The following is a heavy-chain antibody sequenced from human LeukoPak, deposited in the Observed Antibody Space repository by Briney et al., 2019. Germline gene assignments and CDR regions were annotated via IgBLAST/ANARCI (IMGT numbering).Heavy chain of an antibody. J-gene: IGHJ4*02. CDR1: GFTFSTHG. Sequence: PGGSLRLSCEASGFTFSTHGMSWVRQAPGEGLEWVSAINANGVNTHYAGSVKGRFTISRDNSKNTLYPQMNSLRAEDPAVYYCAGGLQSHFYGWGQGTLVTVSS. V-gene: IGHV3-23*01. CDR2: INANGVNT. CDR3: AGGLQSHFYG.